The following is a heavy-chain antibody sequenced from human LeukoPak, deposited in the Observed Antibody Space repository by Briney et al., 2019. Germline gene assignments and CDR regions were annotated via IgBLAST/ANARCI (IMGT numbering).Heavy chain of an antibody. CDR3: ARALRYYSDSSGYAFDY. V-gene: IGHV1-69*13. CDR2: IIPIFRTA. J-gene: IGHJ4*02. D-gene: IGHD3-22*01. CDR1: GGTFRSFA. Sequence: SVKVSCKASGGTFRSFAISWVRQAPGQGLEWMGGIIPIFRTANYAQKFQGRVTTTADESTSTAYMELSSLRSEDTAVYYCARALRYYSDSSGYAFDYWGQGTLVTVSS.